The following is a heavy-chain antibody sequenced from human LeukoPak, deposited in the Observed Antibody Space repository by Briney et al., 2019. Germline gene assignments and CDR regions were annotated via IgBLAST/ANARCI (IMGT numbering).Heavy chain of an antibody. CDR3: AKACSGGSCFDY. CDR2: ISGSGDST. D-gene: IGHD2-15*01. J-gene: IGHJ4*02. CDR1: GFTFSSYA. Sequence: PGGSLRLSCAASGFTFSSYAMSWVRQAPGKGLEWVSAISGSGDSTYYADSVKGRFTISRDNSKNTLYLQMNSLRAEDTAVYYCAKACSGGSCFDYWGQGTLVTVSS. V-gene: IGHV3-23*01.